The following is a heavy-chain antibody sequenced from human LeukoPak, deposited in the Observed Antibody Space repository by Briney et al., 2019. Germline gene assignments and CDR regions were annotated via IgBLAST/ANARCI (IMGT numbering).Heavy chain of an antibody. CDR3: ARVRGAAADSTFDY. V-gene: IGHV4-4*02. CDR1: GGSISSSNW. CDR2: IYHSGST. D-gene: IGHD6-13*01. J-gene: IGHJ4*02. Sequence: SETLSLTCAVSGGSISSSNWWSWVRQPPGKGLEWIGEIYHSGSTNYNPSLKSRVTISVDTSKNQFSLKLSSVTAADTDVYYCARVRGAAADSTFDYWGQGTLVTVSS.